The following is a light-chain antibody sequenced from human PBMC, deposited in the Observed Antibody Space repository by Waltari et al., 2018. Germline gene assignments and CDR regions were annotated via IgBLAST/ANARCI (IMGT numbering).Light chain of an antibody. CDR1: QDISNY. V-gene: IGKV1-33*01. CDR2: HAS. CDR3: QQYDNLPLT. J-gene: IGKJ4*01. Sequence: DIQMTQSPSSLSASVGDRVTITCQASQDISNYLNWYQQKLGKAPKLLIYHASNLEAGVPSRFSGSESGTDVTFTINSLQPEDIATYYCQQYDNLPLTFGGGTKVENK.